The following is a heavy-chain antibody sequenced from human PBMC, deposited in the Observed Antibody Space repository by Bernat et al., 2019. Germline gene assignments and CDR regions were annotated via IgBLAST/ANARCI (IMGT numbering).Heavy chain of an antibody. CDR1: GFTFSSYW. Sequence: EVQLVESGGGLVQPGGSLRLPCAASGFTFSSYWMHWVRRAPGKGLVWVSRINSDGSSTSYADSVKGRFTISRDNAKNTLYLQMNSLRAEDTAVYYCARGGMIVVVPYYYYYGMDVWGQGTTVTVSS. J-gene: IGHJ6*02. V-gene: IGHV3-74*01. CDR3: ARGGMIVVVPYYYYYGMDV. CDR2: INSDGSST. D-gene: IGHD3-22*01.